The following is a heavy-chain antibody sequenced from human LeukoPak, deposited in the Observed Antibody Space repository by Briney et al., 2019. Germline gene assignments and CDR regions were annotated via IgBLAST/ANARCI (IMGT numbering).Heavy chain of an antibody. CDR1: GFTFSDYY. CDR2: ISSSGSTI. Sequence: GGSLRLSCAASGFTFSDYYMSWIRQAPGKGLEWVSYISSSGSTIYYADSVKGRFTISRDNAKNSLYLQMNSLRAEDTAVYYCARDRVGYCRSTSCYNYYYGMDVWGQGTTVTVSS. D-gene: IGHD2-2*01. V-gene: IGHV3-11*01. CDR3: ARDRVGYCRSTSCYNYYYGMDV. J-gene: IGHJ6*02.